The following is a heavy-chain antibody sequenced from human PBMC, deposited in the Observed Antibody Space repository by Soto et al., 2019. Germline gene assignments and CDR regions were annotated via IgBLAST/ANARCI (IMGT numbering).Heavy chain of an antibody. D-gene: IGHD1-1*01. CDR1: VFPFANFA. J-gene: IGHJ4*02. V-gene: IGHV3-23*01. CDR2: ITSRGTT. CDR3: TKSYTDNWYDYFDA. Sequence: LRLSCAASVFPFANFAMSWVRQAPGKGLEWVSAITSRGTTYSADSVKGRFTLSRDNSENTLYLQMSGLRAEDTALYYCTKSYTDNWYDYFDAWGQGTLVTVCS.